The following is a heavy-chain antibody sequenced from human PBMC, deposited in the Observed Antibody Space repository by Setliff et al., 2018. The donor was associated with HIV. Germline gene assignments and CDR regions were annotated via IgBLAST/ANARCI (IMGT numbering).Heavy chain of an antibody. Sequence: PSETLSPTCTVSGGSISSYYWSWIRQPAGKGLEWIGRIYTSGSTNYNPSLKSRVTMSVDTSKNKFSLKLSYVTAADTAVYYCARWRHTLVRRIVVGYDYWGQGTLVTVSS. CDR1: GGSISSYY. D-gene: IGHD3-22*01. CDR2: IYTSGST. J-gene: IGHJ4*02. CDR3: ARWRHTLVRRIVVGYDY. V-gene: IGHV4-4*07.